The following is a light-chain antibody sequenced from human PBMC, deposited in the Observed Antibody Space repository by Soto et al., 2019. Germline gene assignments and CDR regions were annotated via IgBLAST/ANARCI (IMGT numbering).Light chain of an antibody. CDR2: ATS. CDR1: QTISSP. CDR3: QHNYGTPA. V-gene: IGKV1-39*01. J-gene: IGKJ5*01. Sequence: DRVTIPCRASQTISSPLSWYQQKPGKVPELLIYATSRLQSGVPSRFSGSRSGTDFTLTISSVQPEDFATYYCQHNYGTPAFGQGTRLEIK.